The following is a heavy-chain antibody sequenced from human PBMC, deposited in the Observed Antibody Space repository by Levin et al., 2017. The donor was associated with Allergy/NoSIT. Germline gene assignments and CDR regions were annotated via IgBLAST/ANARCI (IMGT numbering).Heavy chain of an antibody. Sequence: GESLKISCAASGFSVSNHYMTWVRQGPGKGLECVSVIYSDGSTYYADSVRGRFTISRDSFRNTLSLQMNSIRDDDTAVYYCTKGHYSGVYQWGQGTLVTVSS. CDR2: IYSDGST. V-gene: IGHV3-53*01. CDR1: GFSVSNHY. D-gene: IGHD6-13*01. CDR3: TKGHYSGVYQ. J-gene: IGHJ4*02.